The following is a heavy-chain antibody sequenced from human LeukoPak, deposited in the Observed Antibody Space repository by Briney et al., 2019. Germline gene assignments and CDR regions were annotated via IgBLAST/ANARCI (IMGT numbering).Heavy chain of an antibody. J-gene: IGHJ4*02. CDR1: GFTFSSYE. V-gene: IGHV3-30*02. Sequence: QPGGSLRLSCAASGFTFSSYEMNWVRQAPGKGLEWVAFIRYDGSNKYYADSVKGRFTISRDNSKNTLYLQMNSLRAEDTAVYYCAKDGRVLPVDYWGQGTLVTVSS. CDR3: AKDGRVLPVDY. CDR2: IRYDGSNK. D-gene: IGHD2-2*01.